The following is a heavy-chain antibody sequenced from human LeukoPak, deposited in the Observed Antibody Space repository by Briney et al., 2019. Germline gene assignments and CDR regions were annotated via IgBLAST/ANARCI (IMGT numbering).Heavy chain of an antibody. J-gene: IGHJ3*02. D-gene: IGHD1-20*01. V-gene: IGHV4-34*01. Sequence: SSETLSLTCAVYGGSFSGYYWSWIRQPPGKGLEWIGEINHSGSTNYNPSPKSRVTVSVDTSKNQFSLKLSSVTAADTAVYYCARGVNNWNVDVFDIWGQGTMVTVSS. CDR2: INHSGST. CDR1: GGSFSGYY. CDR3: ARGVNNWNVDVFDI.